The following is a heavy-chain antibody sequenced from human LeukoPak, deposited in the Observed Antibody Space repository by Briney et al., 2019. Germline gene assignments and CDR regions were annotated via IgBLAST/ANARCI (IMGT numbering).Heavy chain of an antibody. CDR2: IYYSGST. J-gene: IGHJ4*02. D-gene: IGHD2-15*01. V-gene: IGHV4-59*01. Sequence: PSETLSLTCTVSGGSISSYYWSWTRQPPGKGLEWIGYIYYSGSTNYNPSLKSRVTISVDASKNQFSLKLSSVTAADTAVYYCARGHSGTFDYWGQGTLVTVSS. CDR1: GGSISSYY. CDR3: ARGHSGTFDY.